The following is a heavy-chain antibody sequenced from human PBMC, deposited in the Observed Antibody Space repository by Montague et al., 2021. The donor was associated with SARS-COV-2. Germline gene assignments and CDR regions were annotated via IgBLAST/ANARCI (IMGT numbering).Heavy chain of an antibody. Sequence: SETLSLTCTVSGGSISSYYWSWIRQPPGKGLEWIGYIHNNGSTNCNTSLTSRVTLSIDTSKNQFSLTLTPVTAADTAVYYCAGGGGDAEDYYDYAMDVWGQGTTVTVSS. V-gene: IGHV4-59*01. CDR2: IHNNGST. CDR1: GGSISSYY. D-gene: IGHD2-21*02. CDR3: AGGGGDAEDYYDYAMDV. J-gene: IGHJ6*02.